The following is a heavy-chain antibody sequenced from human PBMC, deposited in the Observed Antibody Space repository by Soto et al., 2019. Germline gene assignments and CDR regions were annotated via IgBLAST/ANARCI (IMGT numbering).Heavy chain of an antibody. J-gene: IGHJ4*02. D-gene: IGHD3-10*01. CDR3: AKASSISWGVFDY. CDR1: GFSFGNYA. CDR2: ISGGSVNT. V-gene: IGHV3-23*01. Sequence: VQLLESGGGLVQPGGSLRLSCAASGFSFGNYAMTWVRQAPGKGLEWVSAISGGSVNTFFADSVKGRFTISRDNSKSTLYLQMNSLRVEDTAIYYCAKASSISWGVFDYWGQGALITVSS.